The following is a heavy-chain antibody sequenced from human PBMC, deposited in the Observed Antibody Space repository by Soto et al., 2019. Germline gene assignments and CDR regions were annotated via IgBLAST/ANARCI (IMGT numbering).Heavy chain of an antibody. CDR2: ISAYNGNT. CDR1: GYTFTSYG. Sequence: ASVKVSCKASGYTFTSYGISWVRQAPGQGLEWMGWISAYNGNTNYAQKLQGRVTMTTDTSTSTAYMELRSLRSDDTAVYYCARVVAGGGYPEYYYYMDVWGKGTTVTVSS. J-gene: IGHJ6*03. V-gene: IGHV1-18*01. D-gene: IGHD5-12*01. CDR3: ARVVAGGGYPEYYYYMDV.